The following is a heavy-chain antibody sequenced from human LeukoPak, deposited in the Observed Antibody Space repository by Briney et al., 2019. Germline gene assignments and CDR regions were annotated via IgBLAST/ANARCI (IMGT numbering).Heavy chain of an antibody. D-gene: IGHD7-27*01. V-gene: IGHV1-18*01. J-gene: IGHJ4*02. CDR1: GYTFTSYG. CDR3: ATPNWGSQYFDY. Sequence: ASVKVSCKASGYTFTSYGISWVRQAPGQGLEWMGWISPYNGNTNYAQKLQGRVSMTTDTSTSTAYMELRSLRSDDTAVYYCATPNWGSQYFDYWGQGTLVTVSS. CDR2: ISPYNGNT.